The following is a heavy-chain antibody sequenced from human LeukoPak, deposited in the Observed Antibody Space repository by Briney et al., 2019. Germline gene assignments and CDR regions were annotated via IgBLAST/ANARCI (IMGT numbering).Heavy chain of an antibody. D-gene: IGHD3-3*01. CDR2: IYHSGST. J-gene: IGHJ5*02. CDR3: ARGNTIFGVVIFPSGFDP. V-gene: IGHV4-38-2*01. CDR1: GYSISSGYY. Sequence: SETLSLTCAVSGYSISSGYYWGWVRQPPGKGLEWIGSIYHSGSTYYNPSLKSRVTISVDTSKNQFSLKLSSVTAADTAVYYCARGNTIFGVVIFPSGFDPWGQGTLVTVSS.